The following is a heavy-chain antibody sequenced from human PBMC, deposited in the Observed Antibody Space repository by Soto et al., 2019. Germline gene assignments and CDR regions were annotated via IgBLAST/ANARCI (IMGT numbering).Heavy chain of an antibody. V-gene: IGHV4-31*02. CDR3: ARWSLNIVVVPAAQQGDY. Sequence: GSTYYNPFLKSRVTISVDTSKNQFSLKLSSVTAADTAVYYCARWSLNIVVVPAAQQGDYWGQGTLVTVSS. CDR2: GST. D-gene: IGHD2-2*01. J-gene: IGHJ4*02.